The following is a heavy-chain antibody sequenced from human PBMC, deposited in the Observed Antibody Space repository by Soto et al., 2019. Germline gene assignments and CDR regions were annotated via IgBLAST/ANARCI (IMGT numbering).Heavy chain of an antibody. CDR1: GSTFSSYA. J-gene: IGHJ3*02. D-gene: IGHD3-22*01. CDR2: IIPIFGTA. Sequence: QVQLVQSGAEVKKPGSSVKVYCKASGSTFSSYAISWVRQAPGQGLEWMGGIIPIFGTANYAQKFQGRVTITADESTSTAYMELSSLRSEDTAVYYCARVLKGYYDSSGYAFDIWGQGTMVTVSS. V-gene: IGHV1-69*01. CDR3: ARVLKGYYDSSGYAFDI.